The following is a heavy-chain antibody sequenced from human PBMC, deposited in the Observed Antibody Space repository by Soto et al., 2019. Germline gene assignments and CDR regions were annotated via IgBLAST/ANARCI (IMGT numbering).Heavy chain of an antibody. V-gene: IGHV4-59*01. CDR1: GGYISSYY. CDR2: IYYSGST. D-gene: IGHD5-12*01. CDR3: ARAYGGYADY. J-gene: IGHJ4*02. Sequence: SETLSLTCNVSGGYISSYYWSWIRQPPGKGLEWIGYIYYSGSTNYNPSLKSRVTISVDTSKNQFSLKLSSVTAADTAVYYCARAYGGYADYWGQGALVTVSS.